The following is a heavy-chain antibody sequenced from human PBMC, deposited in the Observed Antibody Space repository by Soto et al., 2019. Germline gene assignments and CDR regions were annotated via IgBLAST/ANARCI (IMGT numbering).Heavy chain of an antibody. J-gene: IGHJ5*02. CDR2: IYYSGST. Sequence: SETLSLTCTVSGGSISSSSYYWGWIRQPPGKGLEWIGSIYYSGSTYYNPSLKSRVTISVDTSKNQFSLKLSSVTAADTAVYYCARLMSEYSSSSRYNWFDPWGQGTLVTVSS. D-gene: IGHD6-6*01. V-gene: IGHV4-39*01. CDR3: ARLMSEYSSSSRYNWFDP. CDR1: GGSISSSSYY.